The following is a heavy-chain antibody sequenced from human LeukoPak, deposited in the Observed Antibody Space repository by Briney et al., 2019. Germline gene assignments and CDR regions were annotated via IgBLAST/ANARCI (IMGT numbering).Heavy chain of an antibody. V-gene: IGHV3-23*01. Sequence: PGGSRRPSCAASGFNFATNYMTWVRQAPGKGLEWGSVISEGGDNTYYADSVKGRFTVSTDNSRDTPYLQMNSLRAEDTAIYHCAKKPGPWPGHNWFDPWGQGTLVTVSS. CDR2: ISEGGDNT. CDR3: AKKPGPWPGHNWFDP. CDR1: GFNFATNY. J-gene: IGHJ5*02. D-gene: IGHD3/OR15-3a*01.